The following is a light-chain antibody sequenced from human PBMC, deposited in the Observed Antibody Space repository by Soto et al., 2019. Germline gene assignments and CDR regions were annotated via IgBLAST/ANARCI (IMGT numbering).Light chain of an antibody. Sequence: DIQMTQSPSSLSASVGDRVTITCRARQNINTYLNWCQQKPGKAPNLLIYAASSLQSGVPSRFSGSGSGTDFTLTISSLQPEDFATYYCQQSYSTPYTFGQGTQLEMK. CDR2: AAS. CDR1: QNINTY. CDR3: QQSYSTPYT. V-gene: IGKV1-39*01. J-gene: IGKJ2*01.